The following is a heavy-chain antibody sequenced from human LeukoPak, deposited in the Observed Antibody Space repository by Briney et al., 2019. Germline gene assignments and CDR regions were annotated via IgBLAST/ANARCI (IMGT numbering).Heavy chain of an antibody. J-gene: IGHJ4*02. CDR1: GYTFTSYA. V-gene: IGHV1-3*01. CDR3: ARASYFDWLLTPMYYFDY. Sequence: ASVKVSCKASGYTFTSYAMHWVRQAPGQRLEWMGWINAGNGNTKYSQKFQGRVTITRDTSASTAYTELSSLRSEDTAVYYCARASYFDWLLTPMYYFDYWGQGTLVTVSS. CDR2: INAGNGNT. D-gene: IGHD3-9*01.